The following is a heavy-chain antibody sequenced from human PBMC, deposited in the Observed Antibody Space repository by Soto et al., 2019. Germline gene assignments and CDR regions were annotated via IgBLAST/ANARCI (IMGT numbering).Heavy chain of an antibody. D-gene: IGHD3-9*01. CDR3: ARLEGLATISYYFDY. CDR2: IYYRGNT. J-gene: IGHJ4*02. CDR1: GGSISSTNNY. Sequence: SETLSLTCTVSGGSISSTNNYWGWIRQHPGKGLEWIGYIYYRGNTYYNPSLKTRVTISLDKSKNRFSLKLNSVTAADSAVYFCARLEGLATISYYFDYWGQGTLVTVSS. V-gene: IGHV4-39*01.